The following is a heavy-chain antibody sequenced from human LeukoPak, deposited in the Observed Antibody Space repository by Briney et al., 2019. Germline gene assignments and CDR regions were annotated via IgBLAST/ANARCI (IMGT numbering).Heavy chain of an antibody. CDR3: ARSPPQNFDILTGYFAD. Sequence: GASVKVSCKASGGTFSSYTISWVLQAPGQGLEWMGGIIPIFGTANHAQKFQGRVTITADESTSTAYMELSSLRSEDTAVYYCARSPPQNFDILTGYFADWGQGTLVTVSS. CDR2: IIPIFGTA. D-gene: IGHD3-9*01. CDR1: GGTFSSYT. V-gene: IGHV1-69*13. J-gene: IGHJ4*02.